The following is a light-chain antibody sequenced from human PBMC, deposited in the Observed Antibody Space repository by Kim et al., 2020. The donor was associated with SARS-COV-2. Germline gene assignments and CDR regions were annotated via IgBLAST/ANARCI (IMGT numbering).Light chain of an antibody. CDR1: QSLAYSDGNIY. J-gene: IGKJ3*01. Sequence: PASISCRSSQSLAYSDGNIYLNWFHQRPGKSPRRLIYKVSKRDSGVPDRFSGSGSGTDFTLQISRVEAEDVGVYYCMQGTNWPFTFGPGTKVDIK. V-gene: IGKV2-30*01. CDR3: MQGTNWPFT. CDR2: KVS.